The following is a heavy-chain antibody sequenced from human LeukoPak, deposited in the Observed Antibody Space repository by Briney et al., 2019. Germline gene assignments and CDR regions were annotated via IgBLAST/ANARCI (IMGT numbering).Heavy chain of an antibody. J-gene: IGHJ5*02. CDR2: INHSGST. CDR3: ARSRSSSWSYNWFDP. V-gene: IGHV4-34*01. D-gene: IGHD6-13*01. Sequence: SETLSLTCAVYGGSFSGYYWSWIRQPPGKGLEWIGEINHSGSTHYNPSLKSRVTISVDTSKNQFSLKLSSVTAADTAVYYCARSRSSSWSYNWFDPWGQGTLVTVSS. CDR1: GGSFSGYY.